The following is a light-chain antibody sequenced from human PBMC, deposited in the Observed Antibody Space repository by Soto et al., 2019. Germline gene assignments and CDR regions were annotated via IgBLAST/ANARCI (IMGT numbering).Light chain of an antibody. J-gene: IGKJ1*01. Sequence: EIVMTQSPATLSVSPGERATLSCRASQSVSSNLAWYQQKPGQAPRRLIYGASTRATGIPARFSGSGSGTEFNLTISSLQSEDFAVYYCQQYNNWPPWTFGQGTKVEIK. CDR1: QSVSSN. V-gene: IGKV3-15*01. CDR2: GAS. CDR3: QQYNNWPPWT.